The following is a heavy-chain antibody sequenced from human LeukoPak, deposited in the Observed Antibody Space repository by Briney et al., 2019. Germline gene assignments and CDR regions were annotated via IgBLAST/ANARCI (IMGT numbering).Heavy chain of an antibody. CDR3: ARDGVAGKFDY. V-gene: IGHV3-33*01. Sequence: PGGSLRLSCAASGFTFSSYGMHWVRQAPGKGLDWVAVIWYDGSNKYYADSVKGRFTISRDNSKNTLYLQMNSLRAEDTAVYYCARDGVAGKFDYWGQGTLVTVSS. J-gene: IGHJ4*02. CDR1: GFTFSSYG. D-gene: IGHD6-19*01. CDR2: IWYDGSNK.